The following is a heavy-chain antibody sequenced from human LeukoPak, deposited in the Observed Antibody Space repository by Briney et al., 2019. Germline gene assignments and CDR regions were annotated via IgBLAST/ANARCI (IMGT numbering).Heavy chain of an antibody. CDR3: AGPYYYGSGFNYYGMDV. J-gene: IGHJ6*04. Sequence: ASVKVSCKASGGTFSSYAISWVRQAPGQGLEWMGGIIPIFGTANYAQKFQGRVTITADKSTSTAYMELSSLRSGDTAAYYCAGPYYYGSGFNYYGMDVWGKGTTVTVSS. D-gene: IGHD3-10*01. CDR2: IIPIFGTA. V-gene: IGHV1-69*06. CDR1: GGTFSSYA.